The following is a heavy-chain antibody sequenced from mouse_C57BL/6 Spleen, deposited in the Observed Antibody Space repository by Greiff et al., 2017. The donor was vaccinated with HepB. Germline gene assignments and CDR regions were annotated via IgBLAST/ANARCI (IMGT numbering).Heavy chain of an antibody. CDR3: ARFVNYSWYFDV. D-gene: IGHD2-1*01. Sequence: EVKLVESGPELVKPGASVKIPCKASGYTFTDYNMDWVKQSHGKSLEWIGDINPNNGGTIYNQKFKGKATLTVDKSSSTAYMELRSLTSEDTAVYYCARFVNYSWYFDVWGTGTTVTVSS. J-gene: IGHJ1*03. CDR2: INPNNGGT. CDR1: GYTFTDYN. V-gene: IGHV1-18*01.